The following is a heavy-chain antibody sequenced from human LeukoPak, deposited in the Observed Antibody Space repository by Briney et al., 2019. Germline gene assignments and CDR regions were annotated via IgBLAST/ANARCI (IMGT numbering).Heavy chain of an antibody. CDR3: ARDAQYCGGDCYLFDY. Sequence: GGSLRLSCAASGFTFSNYWMHWVRQVPGRGLVWVSRITTDGSSTTYADSVKGRFIISRDNAKNTLFLQMNSLRAEDTAVYYCARDAQYCGGDCYLFDYWGQGSLVTVSS. V-gene: IGHV3-74*01. CDR2: ITTDGSST. D-gene: IGHD2-21*01. CDR1: GFTFSNYW. J-gene: IGHJ4*02.